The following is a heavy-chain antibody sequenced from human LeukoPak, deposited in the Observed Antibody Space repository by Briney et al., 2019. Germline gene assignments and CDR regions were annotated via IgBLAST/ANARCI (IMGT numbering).Heavy chain of an antibody. D-gene: IGHD3-10*01. J-gene: IGHJ4*02. CDR3: ARDAWFGAGRTFAY. CDR2: IYTSGST. CDR1: GYSISSGYY. Sequence: SETLSLTCTVSGYSISSGYYWGWIRQPPGKGLEWIGRIYTSGSTNYIPSLKSRLTISVDTSKNQFSLRLSSVTAADTAVYYCARDAWFGAGRTFAYWGQGTLVTVSS. V-gene: IGHV4-38-2*02.